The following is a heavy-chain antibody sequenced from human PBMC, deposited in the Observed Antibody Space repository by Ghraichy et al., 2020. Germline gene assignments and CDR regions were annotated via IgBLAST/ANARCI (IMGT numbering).Heavy chain of an antibody. CDR3: VRVNVNLVVAGTED. CDR1: GFSLSSYY. V-gene: IGHV3-7*03. J-gene: IGHJ4*02. D-gene: IGHD6-19*01. CDR2: INQDGGGK. Sequence: GESLNISCAGSGFSLSSYYMSWVRQAPGKGLEWVANINQDGGGKYYVASVKGRFTISSDNAKNSLFLQMNSLRAEDTAVYYCVRVNVNLVVAGTEDWGQGTLVTVSS.